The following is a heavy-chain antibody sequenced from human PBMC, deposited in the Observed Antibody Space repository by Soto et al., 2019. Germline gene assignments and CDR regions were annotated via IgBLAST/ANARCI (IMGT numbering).Heavy chain of an antibody. J-gene: IGHJ5*02. CDR1: GDSYSISTYS. D-gene: IGHD6-13*01. CDR3: ARVDIAAAGNHWFDP. CDR2: IYQSGVT. Sequence: SETLSLTCNMSGDSYSISTYSWSWIRQPPGKALQWIGFIYQSGVTSYNPSLASRVSISLDTSKNQFSLKLSSVTAADTAVYYCARVDIAAAGNHWFDPWGQGTLVTVSS. V-gene: IGHV4-30-2*01.